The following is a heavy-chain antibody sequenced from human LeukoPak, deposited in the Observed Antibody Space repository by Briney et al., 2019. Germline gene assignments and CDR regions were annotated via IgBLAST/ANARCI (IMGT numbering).Heavy chain of an antibody. J-gene: IGHJ4*02. V-gene: IGHV3-30*02. CDR2: IRYDGSNK. CDR3: AISPPGSSSENY. D-gene: IGHD6-6*01. CDR1: GFTFSSYG. Sequence: GGSLRLSCAASGFTFSSYGMHWVRQAPGKGLEWVAFIRYDGSNKYYADSVKGRFTISRDNSKNTLYLQMNSLRAEDAAVYYCAISPPGSSSENYWGQGTLVTVSS.